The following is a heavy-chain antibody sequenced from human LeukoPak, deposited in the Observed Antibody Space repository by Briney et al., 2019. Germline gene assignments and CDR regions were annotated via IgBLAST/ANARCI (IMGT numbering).Heavy chain of an antibody. Sequence: ASVKVSCKASGYTFTSYDINWVRQATGQGLEWMGWMNPNSGNTGYAQKFQGRVTITADKSTNTAYMELSSLRSEDTAVYYCARATYYYGSGSYYPQDDAFDIWGQGTMVTVSS. CDR3: ARATYYYGSGSYYPQDDAFDI. V-gene: IGHV1-8*01. J-gene: IGHJ3*02. CDR1: GYTFTSYD. D-gene: IGHD3-10*01. CDR2: MNPNSGNT.